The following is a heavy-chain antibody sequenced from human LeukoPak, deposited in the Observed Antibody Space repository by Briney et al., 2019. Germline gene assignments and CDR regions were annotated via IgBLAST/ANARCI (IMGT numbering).Heavy chain of an antibody. D-gene: IGHD2-2*01. CDR2: IYYSGST. CDR3: ARTPYQLLPSYNWFDP. CDR1: GGSISSSSYY. Sequence: PSETLSLTCTVSGGSISSSSYYWGWIRQPPGKGLEWIGSIYYSGSTYYNPSLKSRVTISVDTSKNQFSLKLSSVTAADTAVYYYARTPYQLLPSYNWFDPWGQGTLVTVSS. V-gene: IGHV4-39*01. J-gene: IGHJ5*02.